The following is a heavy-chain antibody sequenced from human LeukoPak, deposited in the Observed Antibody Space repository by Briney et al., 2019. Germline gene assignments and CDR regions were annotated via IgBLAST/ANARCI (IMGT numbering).Heavy chain of an antibody. Sequence: PGGSLRLSCAASGFTFSSYAMSWVRQAPGKGLEWVSDISGSDGSTYYADSVKGRFTISRDNSKNTLYLQMNSPRAEDTAVYYCATPIAVAGDLDSWGQGTLVTVSS. V-gene: IGHV3-23*01. CDR1: GFTFSSYA. CDR2: ISGSDGST. J-gene: IGHJ4*02. D-gene: IGHD6-19*01. CDR3: ATPIAVAGDLDS.